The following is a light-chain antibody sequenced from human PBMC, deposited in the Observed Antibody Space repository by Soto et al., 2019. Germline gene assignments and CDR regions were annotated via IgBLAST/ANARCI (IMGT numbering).Light chain of an antibody. V-gene: IGLV2-8*01. CDR3: SIYAGGNSVI. CDR1: SSDVGSYFY. J-gene: IGLJ2*01. CDR2: EVT. Sequence: QPVLTQPPSASGSPGQSVTISCAGTSSDVGSYFYVSWYQQHPGKAPKLMIYEVTKRSSGVPDRFSGSKSGNTASLTVSGLQVEDEADYFCSIYAGGNSVIFGGGTKLTVL.